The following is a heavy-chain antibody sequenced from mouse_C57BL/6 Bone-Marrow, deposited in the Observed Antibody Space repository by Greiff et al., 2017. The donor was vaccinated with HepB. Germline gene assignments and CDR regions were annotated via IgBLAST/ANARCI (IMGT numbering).Heavy chain of an antibody. CDR2: SRNKANDYTT. CDR1: GFTFSDFY. D-gene: IGHD1-1*01. V-gene: IGHV7-1*01. J-gene: IGHJ4*01. CDR3: ARDSSSSQTSYAMDY. Sequence: EVQGVESGGGLVQSGRSLRLSCATSGFTFSDFYMEWVRQAPGKGLEWIAASRNKANDYTTEYSASVKGRFIVSRDTSQSILYLQMNALRAEDTAIYYCARDSSSSQTSYAMDYWGQGTSVTVSS.